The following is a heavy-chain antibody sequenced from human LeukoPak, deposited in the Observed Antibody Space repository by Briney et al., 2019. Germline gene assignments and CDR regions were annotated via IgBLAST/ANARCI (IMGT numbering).Heavy chain of an antibody. V-gene: IGHV1-69*13. J-gene: IGHJ4*02. CDR3: ARLTIFGVVKSDYYFDY. Sequence: ASVKVSCKASGYTFTSYAMHWVRQAPGQRLEWMGGIIPIFGTANYAQKFQGRVTITADESTSTAYMELSSLRSEDTAVYYCARLTIFGVVKSDYYFDYWGQGTLVTVSS. D-gene: IGHD3-3*01. CDR1: GYTFTSYA. CDR2: IIPIFGTA.